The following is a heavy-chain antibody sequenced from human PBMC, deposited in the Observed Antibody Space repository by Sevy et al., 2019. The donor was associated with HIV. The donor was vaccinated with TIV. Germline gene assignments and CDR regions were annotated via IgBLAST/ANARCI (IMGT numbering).Heavy chain of an antibody. CDR2: ISSSSSYI. CDR3: ARAQRGILLSFDY. Sequence: GGSLRLSCAASGFTFSSYSMNWVRQAPGKGLEWVSSISSSSSYIYYADSVKDRFTISRDNAKNSLYLQMNSLRAEDTAVYYCARAQRGILLSFDYWGQGTLVTVSS. J-gene: IGHJ4*02. D-gene: IGHD2-21*01. CDR1: GFTFSSYS. V-gene: IGHV3-21*01.